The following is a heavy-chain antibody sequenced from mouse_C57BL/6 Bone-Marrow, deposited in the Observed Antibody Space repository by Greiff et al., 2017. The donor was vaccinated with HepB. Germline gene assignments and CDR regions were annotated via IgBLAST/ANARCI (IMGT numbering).Heavy chain of an antibody. J-gene: IGHJ3*01. D-gene: IGHD3-1*01. CDR1: GFTFSSYG. V-gene: IGHV5-6*01. CDR2: ISSGGSYT. Sequence: EVQWVESGGDLVKPGGSLKLSCAASGFTFSSYGMSWVRQTPDKRLEWVATISSGGSYTYYPDSVKGRFPISRDNAKNTLYLQMSSLKSEDTAMYYCARPGYVAWFAYWGQGTLVTVSA. CDR3: ARPGYVAWFAY.